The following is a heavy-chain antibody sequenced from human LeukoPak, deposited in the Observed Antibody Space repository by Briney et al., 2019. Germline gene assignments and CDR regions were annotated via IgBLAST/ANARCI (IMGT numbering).Heavy chain of an antibody. J-gene: IGHJ4*02. CDR3: AREPSDRRFCSAASRAGVFDF. CDR2: IHYSGNT. V-gene: IGHV4-59*01. Sequence: PSETLSLTCAVSGDSISNYYWSWIRQPPGKGLEWIGYIHYSGNTNYNPSLKSRVTISLDTSKTQFSLKLTSVTAADTAVYYCAREPSDRRFCSAASRAGVFDFWGQGTLVTVSS. D-gene: IGHD2-15*01. CDR1: GDSISNYY.